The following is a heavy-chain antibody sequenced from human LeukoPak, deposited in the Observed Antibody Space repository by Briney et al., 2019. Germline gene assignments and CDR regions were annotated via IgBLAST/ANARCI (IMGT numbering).Heavy chain of an antibody. CDR2: IYYSGST. J-gene: IGHJ5*02. CDR1: GGSISSHY. V-gene: IGHV4-59*11. CDR3: ASLRYSYGLGYRFDP. D-gene: IGHD5-18*01. Sequence: SETLSLTCTVSGGSISSHYWSWIRQPPGKGLEWIGYIYYSGSTNYNPSLKSRVTISVDTSKNQFSLKLSSVTAADTAVFYRASLRYSYGLGYRFDPWGQGTLVTVSS.